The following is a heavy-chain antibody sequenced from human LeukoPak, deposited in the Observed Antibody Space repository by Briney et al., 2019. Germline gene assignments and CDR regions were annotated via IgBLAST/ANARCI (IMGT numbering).Heavy chain of an antibody. J-gene: IGHJ6*02. CDR1: GFTFSGYW. Sequence: PEGALRLSCAASGFTFSGYWMHWVRQAPGKGLVWVSRVNSVGGGTSYADSVKGRFTISRGNAKNTLYLQMDSLTAEDTAVYYCARGQFYGMDVWGQGTTVTVSS. CDR3: ARGQFYGMDV. D-gene: IGHD4-11*01. V-gene: IGHV3-74*01. CDR2: VNSVGGGT.